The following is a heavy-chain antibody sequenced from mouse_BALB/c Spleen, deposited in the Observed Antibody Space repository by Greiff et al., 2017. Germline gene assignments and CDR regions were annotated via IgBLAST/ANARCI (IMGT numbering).Heavy chain of an antibody. Sequence: EVQVVESGGGLVKPGGSLKLSCAASGFTFSDYYMYWVRQTPEKRLEWVATISDGGSYTYYPDSVKGRFTISRDNAKNNLYLQMSSLKSEDTAMYYCARDSSGYVWFAYWGQGTLVTVSA. J-gene: IGHJ3*01. D-gene: IGHD3-1*01. V-gene: IGHV5-4*02. CDR2: ISDGGSYT. CDR1: GFTFSDYY. CDR3: ARDSSGYVWFAY.